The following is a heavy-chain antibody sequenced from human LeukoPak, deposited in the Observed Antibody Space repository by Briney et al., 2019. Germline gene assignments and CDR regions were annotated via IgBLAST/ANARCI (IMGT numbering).Heavy chain of an antibody. CDR1: GDSVSRNSVA. V-gene: IGHV6-1*01. CDR2: TYYRSKWYK. CDR3: ARVEYFGSGSYRFDP. J-gene: IGHJ5*02. D-gene: IGHD3-10*01. Sequence: SQTLSLTCAISGDSVSRNSVAWNWIRQSPSRGLEWLGRTYYRSKWYKEYAASVRSRITISPDTSKNPFSLQLNSVTPEDTAVYYCARVEYFGSGSYRFDPWGQGTLVAVSS.